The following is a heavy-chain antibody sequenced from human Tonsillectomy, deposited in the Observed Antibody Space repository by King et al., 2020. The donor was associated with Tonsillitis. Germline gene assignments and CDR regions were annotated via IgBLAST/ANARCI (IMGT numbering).Heavy chain of an antibody. V-gene: IGHV3-23*04. CDR1: GFTFSSYA. CDR3: ANPGSTCGGDCYSTIQMFDC. D-gene: IGHD2-21*02. J-gene: IGHJ4*02. CDR2: ISGSGGRT. Sequence: QLVQSGGGLVQPGGSLRLSCAASGFTFSSYAMSWVRQAPGKGLEWVSAISGSGGRTYYADSVKGRFTISRENYKNTLYLQMNSLGAWDTAVYCCANPGSTCGGDCYSTIQMFDCGGRGTLVTVSS.